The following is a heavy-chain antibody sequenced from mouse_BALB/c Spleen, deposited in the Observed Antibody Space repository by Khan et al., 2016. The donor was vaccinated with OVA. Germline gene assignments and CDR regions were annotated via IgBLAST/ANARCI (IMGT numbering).Heavy chain of an antibody. J-gene: IGHJ2*01. V-gene: IGHV1-4*01. Sequence: QVQLKQSGAELARPGASVKMSCKASGYTFTNYSMHWVKQRPGQGLEWIGYINPSSGYTNYNQNFNDKATLTTDRSSNTAYMQLSSLTSDDSAVYYCGRIAIPPYYFDYWGQGTTLTVSS. CDR2: INPSSGYT. CDR1: GYTFTNYS. CDR3: GRIAIPPYYFDY.